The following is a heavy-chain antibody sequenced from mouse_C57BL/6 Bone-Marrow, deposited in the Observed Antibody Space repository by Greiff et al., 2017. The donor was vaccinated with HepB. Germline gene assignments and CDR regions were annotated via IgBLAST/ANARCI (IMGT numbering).Heavy chain of an antibody. CDR2: IYPRSGNT. CDR3: ARSGIYYYGSGAMDY. CDR1: GYTFTSYG. J-gene: IGHJ4*01. Sequence: VQLQESGAELARPGASVKLSCKASGYTFTSYGISWVKQRTGQGLEWIGEIYPRSGNTYYNEKFKGKATLTADKSSSTAYMELRSLTSVDSAVYFCARSGIYYYGSGAMDYWGQGTSVTVSS. V-gene: IGHV1-81*01. D-gene: IGHD1-1*01.